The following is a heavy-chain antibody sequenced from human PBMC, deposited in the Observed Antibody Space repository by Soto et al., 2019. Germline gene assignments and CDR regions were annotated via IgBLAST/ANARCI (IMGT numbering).Heavy chain of an antibody. CDR1: GFTFSSYS. Sequence: EVQLVESGGGLVKPGGSLRLSCGASGFTFSSYSMNWVRQAPGKGLEWVSFISSGSTYIYYADSVKGRFTISRENAKNSVYLQMNSLRAEDTAVYYCARDQPLLVGPCMDVWGQGTTVTVSS. V-gene: IGHV3-21*01. J-gene: IGHJ6*02. CDR2: ISSGSTYI. D-gene: IGHD1-26*01. CDR3: ARDQPLLVGPCMDV.